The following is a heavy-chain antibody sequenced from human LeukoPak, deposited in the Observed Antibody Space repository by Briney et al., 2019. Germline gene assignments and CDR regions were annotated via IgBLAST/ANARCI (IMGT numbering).Heavy chain of an antibody. J-gene: IGHJ4*02. CDR2: IYYSGST. Sequence: SETLSLTCTVSGGSISSGDYYWSWIRQPPGKGLEWIGYIYYSGSTYYNPSLKSRVTISVDTSKNQFSLKLSSVTAADTAVYYCARVYGSGAPVRDFDYWGQGTLVTVSS. D-gene: IGHD3-10*01. V-gene: IGHV4-30-4*01. CDR3: ARVYGSGAPVRDFDY. CDR1: GGSISSGDYY.